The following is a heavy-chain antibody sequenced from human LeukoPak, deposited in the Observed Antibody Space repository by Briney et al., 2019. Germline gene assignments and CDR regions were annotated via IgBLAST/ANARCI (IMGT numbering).Heavy chain of an antibody. V-gene: IGHV1-2*02. CDR3: ARGGAVEVPGDDIDY. CDR2: LNPNSGGT. Sequence: ASVKVSCKASGHTFTGYYIHWVRQAPGQGLEWMGWLNPNSGGTNYPQKFQGRVTVTRDTSISTAYMEMSRLASDDTAVYYCARGGAVEVPGDDIDYWGRGTLVTVSS. J-gene: IGHJ4*02. CDR1: GHTFTGYY. D-gene: IGHD4-17*01.